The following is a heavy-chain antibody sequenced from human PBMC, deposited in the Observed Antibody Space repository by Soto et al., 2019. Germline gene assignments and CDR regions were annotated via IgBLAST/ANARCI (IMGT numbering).Heavy chain of an antibody. CDR3: ARGAVVGIGYFDL. Sequence: EVQLVESGGGLVKPGGSLRLSCAASGFTFSSHSVNWVRQAPGKGLEWVSCITATSSFIYYADSVKGRFTISRDNAKHSLYLQMDSLRVDDTAVYYCARGAVVGIGYFDLWGRGTLVTVSS. D-gene: IGHD6-19*01. V-gene: IGHV3-21*01. J-gene: IGHJ2*01. CDR2: ITATSSFI. CDR1: GFTFSSHS.